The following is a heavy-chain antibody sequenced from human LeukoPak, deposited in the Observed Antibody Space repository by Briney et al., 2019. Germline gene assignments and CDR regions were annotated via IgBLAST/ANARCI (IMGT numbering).Heavy chain of an antibody. D-gene: IGHD3-10*01. J-gene: IGHJ6*03. Sequence: GGSLRLSCAATGFTFSSNSMNWVRQAPGKGLEWVSSISSSSYIYYADSVKGRFTISRDNAKNSLYLQMNSLRAEDTAVYYCARERPELVRGVMFGYMDVWGKGTTVTVSS. CDR1: GFTFSSNS. CDR2: ISSSSYI. V-gene: IGHV3-21*01. CDR3: ARERPELVRGVMFGYMDV.